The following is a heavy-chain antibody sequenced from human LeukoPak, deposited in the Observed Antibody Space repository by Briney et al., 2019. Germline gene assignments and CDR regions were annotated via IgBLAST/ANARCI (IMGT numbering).Heavy chain of an antibody. J-gene: IGHJ4*02. V-gene: IGHV3-23*01. CDR2: ISGSGGST. D-gene: IGHD3-22*01. Sequence: PGASLRLSCAASGFTFSSYAMSWVRQAPGKGLEWVSAISGSGGSTYYADSVKGRFTLSRDNSKNTLYLQMNSLRAEDTAVYYCAKHGQQAMIVVVIPYYFDYWGQGTLVTVSS. CDR1: GFTFSSYA. CDR3: AKHGQQAMIVVVIPYYFDY.